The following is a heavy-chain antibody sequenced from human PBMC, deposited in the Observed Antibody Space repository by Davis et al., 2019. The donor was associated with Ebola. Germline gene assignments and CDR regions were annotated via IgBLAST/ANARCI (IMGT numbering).Heavy chain of an antibody. CDR1: GYTFTSYA. J-gene: IGHJ6*02. Sequence: ASVKVSCKASGYTFTSYAMNWVRQAPGQGLEWMGWISAYNGNTNYAQKLQGRVTMTTDTSTSTAYMELRSLRSDDTAVYYCARAHNYGSYYYYGMDVWGQGTTVTVSS. V-gene: IGHV1-18*01. D-gene: IGHD3-10*01. CDR2: ISAYNGNT. CDR3: ARAHNYGSYYYYGMDV.